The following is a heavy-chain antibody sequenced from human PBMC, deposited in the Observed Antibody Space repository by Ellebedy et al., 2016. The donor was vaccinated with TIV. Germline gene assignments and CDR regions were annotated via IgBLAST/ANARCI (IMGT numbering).Heavy chain of an antibody. CDR2: IYNDDTT. CDR1: GFTVSSNH. J-gene: IGHJ4*02. D-gene: IGHD6-19*01. CDR3: ARGLPQWG. Sequence: GGSLRLSCAASGFTVSSNHMSWVRQAAGKGLEWVSIIYNDDTTFYADSVKGRFTISRDNAKNTLYLQMNSLTADDTAVYYCARGLPQWGWGQGTLVTVSS. V-gene: IGHV3-53*01.